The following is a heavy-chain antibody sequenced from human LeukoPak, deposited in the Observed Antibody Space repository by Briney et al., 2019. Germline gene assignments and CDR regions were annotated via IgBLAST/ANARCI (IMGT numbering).Heavy chain of an antibody. V-gene: IGHV3-7*01. CDR2: IKQDGSEK. J-gene: IGHJ3*01. CDR3: AREKGYYGSGSYSDALDL. Sequence: GGSLRLSCAASGFGFSSYWMSWVRQAPGKGLEWVANIKQDGSEKYYVDSVKGRFSISRDTAKNSLYLQMNSLRAEDTAVYYCAREKGYYGSGSYSDALDLWGQGTMVTVSS. D-gene: IGHD3-10*01. CDR1: GFGFSSYW.